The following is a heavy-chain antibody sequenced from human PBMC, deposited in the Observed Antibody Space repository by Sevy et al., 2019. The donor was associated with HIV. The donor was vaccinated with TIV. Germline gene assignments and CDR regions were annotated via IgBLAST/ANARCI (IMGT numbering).Heavy chain of an antibody. CDR1: GFTFSSYA. V-gene: IGHV3-23*01. CDR3: AKDPDYDGSGYVTRFDY. Sequence: GGSLRLSCAASGFTFSSYAMSWVRQAPGKGLEWVSAISGSGGSTYYADSVKGRFTISRDNSKNTLYLQMNSLRAEDTAVYYCAKDPDYDGSGYVTRFDYWGQGTLVTVSS. D-gene: IGHD3-22*01. J-gene: IGHJ4*02. CDR2: ISGSGGST.